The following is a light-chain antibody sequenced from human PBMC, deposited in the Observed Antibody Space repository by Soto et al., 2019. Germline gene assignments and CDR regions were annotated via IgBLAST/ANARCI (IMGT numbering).Light chain of an antibody. V-gene: IGLV2-23*02. CDR1: SSDVGSFNL. CDR3: CSYEETSIYV. J-gene: IGLJ1*01. CDR2: EVT. Sequence: QSVLTQPASVSGSPGQSITISCTGTSSDVGSFNLVSWYQQHPGKAPKLMIYEVTKRPSGVSNRFSGSKSGNTASLTISGLRAEDEVNYSGCSYEETSIYVFETGTKVTVL.